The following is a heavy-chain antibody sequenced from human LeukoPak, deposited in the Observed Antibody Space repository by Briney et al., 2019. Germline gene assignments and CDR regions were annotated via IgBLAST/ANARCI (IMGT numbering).Heavy chain of an antibody. CDR1: GFTFDDYA. J-gene: IGHJ6*03. V-gene: IGHV3-9*01. CDR3: ARIAAAGIRTPFFYMDV. D-gene: IGHD6-13*01. Sequence: PGGSLRLSCAASGFTFDDYAMHWVRRAPGKGLEWVSGISWNSGSIGYVDSVKGRFTISRDNAKNSLYLQMNSLRAEDTAVYYCARIAAAGIRTPFFYMDVWGKATTVTVSS. CDR2: ISWNSGSI.